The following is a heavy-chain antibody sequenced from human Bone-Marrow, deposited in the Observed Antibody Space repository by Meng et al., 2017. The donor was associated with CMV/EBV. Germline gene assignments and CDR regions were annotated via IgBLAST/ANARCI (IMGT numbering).Heavy chain of an antibody. D-gene: IGHD5-24*01. V-gene: IGHV3-23*03. CDR3: AKDRDGYNLSPFDY. CDR2: IYSGGSST. CDR1: GFTFSSYA. J-gene: IGHJ4*02. Sequence: GESLKISCAASGFTFSSYAMSWVRQTPGKGLEWVSVIYSGGSSTYYADSVKGRFTISRDNSKNTLYLQMNSLRAEDTAVYYCAKDRDGYNLSPFDYWGQGTLVNVSS.